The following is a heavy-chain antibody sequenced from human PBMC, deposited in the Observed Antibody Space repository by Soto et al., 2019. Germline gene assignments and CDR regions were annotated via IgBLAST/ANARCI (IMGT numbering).Heavy chain of an antibody. CDR2: INPNSGGT. D-gene: IGHD3-3*01. V-gene: IGHV1-2*02. CDR3: ARAGMNDFWSGYPEYGMDV. J-gene: IGHJ6*02. Sequence: ASVKVSCKASGYTFTGYYMHWVRQAPGQGLEWMGWINPNSGGTNYAQKFQGRVTMTRDTSISTAYMELSRLRSDDTAVYYCARAGMNDFWSGYPEYGMDVWGQGTTVTVSS. CDR1: GYTFTGYY.